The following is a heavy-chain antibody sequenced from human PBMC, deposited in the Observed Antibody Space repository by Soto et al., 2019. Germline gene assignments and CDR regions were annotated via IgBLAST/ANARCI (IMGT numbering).Heavy chain of an antibody. CDR1: GFTFSSYG. D-gene: IGHD6-13*01. Sequence: PGGSLRLSCAASGFTFSSYGTHWVRQAPGKGLEWVAVISYDGSNKYYADSVKGRFTISRDNSKNTLYLQMNSLRAEDTAVYYCAKASSSWYVIDYWGQGTLVTVSS. CDR2: ISYDGSNK. CDR3: AKASSSWYVIDY. V-gene: IGHV3-30*18. J-gene: IGHJ4*02.